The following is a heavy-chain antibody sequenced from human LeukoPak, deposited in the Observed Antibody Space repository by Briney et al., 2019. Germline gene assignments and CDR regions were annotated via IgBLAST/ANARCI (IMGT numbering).Heavy chain of an antibody. CDR2: INHSGST. CDR3: ASRQRRDGYNYGY. Sequence: SETLSLTCAVYGGSFGGYYWSWIRQPPGKGLEWIGEINHSGSTNYNPSLKSRVTISVDTSKNQFSLKLSSVTAADTAVYYCASRQRRDGYNYGYWGQGTLVTVSS. J-gene: IGHJ4*02. V-gene: IGHV4-34*01. D-gene: IGHD5-24*01. CDR1: GGSFGGYY.